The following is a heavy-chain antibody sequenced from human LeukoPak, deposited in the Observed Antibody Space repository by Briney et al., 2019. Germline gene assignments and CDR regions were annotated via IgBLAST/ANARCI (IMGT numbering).Heavy chain of an antibody. CDR2: IRSKAYGGTT. D-gene: IGHD3-10*01. J-gene: IGHJ4*02. Sequence: GRSLRLSCTASGFTFGDYAMSWFRQAPGKGLEWVGFIRSKAYGGTTEYAASVKGRFTISRDDSKSIAYLQMNSLKTEDTAVYYCTRQANYYGSGSYSYFDYWGQGTLVTVSS. CDR3: TRQANYYGSGSYSYFDY. V-gene: IGHV3-49*03. CDR1: GFTFGDYA.